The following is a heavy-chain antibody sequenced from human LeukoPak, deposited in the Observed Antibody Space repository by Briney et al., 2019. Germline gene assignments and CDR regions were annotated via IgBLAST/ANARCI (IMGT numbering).Heavy chain of an antibody. Sequence: ASVKVSCKASGGTFRSNAISWVRQAPGQGLERMGGITPIFGTANYAQKFQGRVTITAVESMSTAYMELSSLRSEDTAVYYCARGWLAETTVVTPYNYWGQGTLVTVSS. V-gene: IGHV1-69*13. CDR3: ARGWLAETTVVTPYNY. CDR2: ITPIFGTA. CDR1: GGTFRSNA. J-gene: IGHJ4*02. D-gene: IGHD4-23*01.